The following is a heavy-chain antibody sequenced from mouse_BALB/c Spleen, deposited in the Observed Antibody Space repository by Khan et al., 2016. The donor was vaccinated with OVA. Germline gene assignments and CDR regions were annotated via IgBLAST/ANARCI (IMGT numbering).Heavy chain of an antibody. D-gene: IGHD1-1*01. J-gene: IGHJ2*01. CDR1: GYSITSDYA. CDR2: ISYSGRT. Sequence: EVQLQESGPGLVKPSQSLSLTCTVTGYSITSDYAWNWIRQFPGNKLEWMGYISYSGRTSYNPSLKSRISITRDTSTNQFFLQLNSVTTADTATYYSASSVTITTVVATDFDYWGQGTTLTVSS. CDR3: ASSVTITTVVATDFDY. V-gene: IGHV3-2*02.